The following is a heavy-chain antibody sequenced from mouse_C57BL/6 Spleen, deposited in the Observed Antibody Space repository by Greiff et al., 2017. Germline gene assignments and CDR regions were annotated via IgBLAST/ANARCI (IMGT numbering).Heavy chain of an antibody. V-gene: IGHV14-4*01. CDR3: TTGIITTVVAKDY. J-gene: IGHJ2*01. D-gene: IGHD1-1*01. CDR2: IDPENGDT. Sequence: VQLKQSGAELVRPGASVKLSCTASGFNIKDDYMHWVKQRPEQGLEWIGWIDPENGDTEYASKFQGKATITADTSSNTAYLQLSSLTSEDTAVYYCTTGIITTVVAKDYWGQGTTLTVSS. CDR1: GFNIKDDY.